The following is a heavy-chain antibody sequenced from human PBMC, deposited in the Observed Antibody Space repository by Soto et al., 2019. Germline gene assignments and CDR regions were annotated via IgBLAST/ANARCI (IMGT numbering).Heavy chain of an antibody. Sequence: SETLSLTCTVSGGSISSGGYYWSWIRQHPGKGLEWIGYIYYSGSTYYNPSLKSRVTISVDASKNQFSLKLSSVTAADTAVYYCARDLQYYGDYDYYYYGMDVWGQGTTVTVSS. CDR2: IYYSGST. V-gene: IGHV4-31*03. CDR1: GGSISSGGYY. CDR3: ARDLQYYGDYDYYYYGMDV. J-gene: IGHJ6*02. D-gene: IGHD4-17*01.